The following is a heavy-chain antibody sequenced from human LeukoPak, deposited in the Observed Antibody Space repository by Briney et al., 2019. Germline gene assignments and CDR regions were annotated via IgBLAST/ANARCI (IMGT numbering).Heavy chain of an antibody. Sequence: SETLSLTCTVSGYSISSGYYWGWIRQPPGKGLEWIGSIYHSGSTYYNPSLKSRVTISVDTSKNQFSLKLSSVTAADTAVYYCAREAPAARYYYYYMDVWGKGTTVTVS. V-gene: IGHV4-38-2*02. CDR2: IYHSGST. CDR1: GYSISSGYY. D-gene: IGHD2-2*01. J-gene: IGHJ6*03. CDR3: AREAPAARYYYYYMDV.